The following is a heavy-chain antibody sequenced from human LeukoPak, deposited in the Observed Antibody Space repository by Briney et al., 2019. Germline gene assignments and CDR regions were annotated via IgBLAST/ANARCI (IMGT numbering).Heavy chain of an antibody. CDR3: ARDITGDGDY. Sequence: PSETLSLTCTVSGGSVSGYYWSWIRQPPGKGLEWIGYIYYTGSTNYNPSLKSRVTISLDTSKNQFSLKLSSVTAADTAVYYCARDITGDGDYWGQGTLVTVSS. CDR1: GGSVSGYY. D-gene: IGHD1-20*01. CDR2: IYYTGST. V-gene: IGHV4-59*02. J-gene: IGHJ4*02.